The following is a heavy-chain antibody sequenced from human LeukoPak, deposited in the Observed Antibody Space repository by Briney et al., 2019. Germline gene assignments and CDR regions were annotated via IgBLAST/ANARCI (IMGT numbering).Heavy chain of an antibody. J-gene: IGHJ1*01. CDR3: AREGIASAGKEYFQH. CDR1: GFTFSSYA. D-gene: IGHD6-13*01. CDR2: ISYDGSNK. V-gene: IGHV3-30-3*01. Sequence: GGSLRLSCAASGFTFSSYAMHWVRQAPGKGLEWVAVISYDGSNKYYADSVKGRFTNSTDNSNNTLYLQMNSLRAEDPAVYYCAREGIASAGKEYFQHWGQGTLVTVSS.